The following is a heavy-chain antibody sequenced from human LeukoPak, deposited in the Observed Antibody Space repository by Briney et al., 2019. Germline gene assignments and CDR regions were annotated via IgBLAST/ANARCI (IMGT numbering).Heavy chain of an antibody. Sequence: GGSLRLSCVVSGFTFSSYWMHWVRQGPGKGLVWVSRIDTGGSNTLYADSVRGRFTISRDNAKNTLYLQMNSLRAEDTAVYYCASHYGSGSYYTGGPYDAFDIWGQGTMVTVSS. V-gene: IGHV3-74*01. CDR3: ASHYGSGSYYTGGPYDAFDI. CDR2: IDTGGSNT. J-gene: IGHJ3*02. CDR1: GFTFSSYW. D-gene: IGHD3-10*01.